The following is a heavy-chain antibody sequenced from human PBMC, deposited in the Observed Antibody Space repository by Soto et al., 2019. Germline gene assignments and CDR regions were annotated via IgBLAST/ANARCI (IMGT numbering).Heavy chain of an antibody. CDR1: GYIFTTYF. CDR2: IYPTDSDT. J-gene: IGHJ6*02. Sequence: GETLKISCQGSGYIFTTYFIGLVRQMPGKGLEWMGIIYPTDSDTRYSPSFQGQVTISADKSITTAYLQWSSLRASDTAVYYCARSGYSSHGMDVWGQGTTVTVSS. D-gene: IGHD5-12*01. V-gene: IGHV5-51*01. CDR3: ARSGYSSHGMDV.